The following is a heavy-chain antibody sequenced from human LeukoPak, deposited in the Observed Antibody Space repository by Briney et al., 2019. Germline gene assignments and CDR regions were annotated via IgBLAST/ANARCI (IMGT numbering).Heavy chain of an antibody. CDR3: ASPTLGYCSSTSCLTAEYFQH. J-gene: IGHJ1*01. V-gene: IGHV4-39*01. Sequence: SETLSLTCTVSGGSISSSSYYWGWIRQPPGKGLEWIGSIYYSGSTYYNPSLKSRVTISVDTSKNQFSLKLSSVTAADTAVYHCASPTLGYCSSTSCLTAEYFQHWGQGTLVTVSS. D-gene: IGHD2-2*01. CDR2: IYYSGST. CDR1: GGSISSSSYY.